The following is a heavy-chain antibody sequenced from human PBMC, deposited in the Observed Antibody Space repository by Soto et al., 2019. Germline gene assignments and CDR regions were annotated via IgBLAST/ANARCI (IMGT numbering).Heavy chain of an antibody. Sequence: ASLKVSCKASGDTFTDYYIHWVRQAPGQGLEWMGTVNPSGGHTTYAQHFLGRVTMTRDTSTSTLYMELTSLTSEDTAVYYCARGGHVVVVTAALDYWGQGTLVTVSS. V-gene: IGHV1-46*01. CDR3: ARGGHVVVVTAALDY. CDR2: VNPSGGHT. CDR1: GDTFTDYY. J-gene: IGHJ4*02. D-gene: IGHD2-21*02.